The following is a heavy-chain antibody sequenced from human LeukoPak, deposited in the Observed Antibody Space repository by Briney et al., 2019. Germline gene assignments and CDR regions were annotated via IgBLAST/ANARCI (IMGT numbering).Heavy chain of an antibody. D-gene: IGHD5-18*01. CDR2: LSGSGDTT. CDR3: AKDQVVDTAMVRKNPGWGSFDY. CDR1: GFAFRSFD. J-gene: IGHJ4*02. V-gene: IGHV3-23*01. Sequence: PGGSLRLSCAASGFAFRSFDMSWVRQAPGKGLEWVSSLSGSGDTTYYADSVKGRFTISRDNSKNTLYLQMNSLRAEDTAVYYCAKDQVVDTAMVRKNPGWGSFDYWGQGTLVTVSS.